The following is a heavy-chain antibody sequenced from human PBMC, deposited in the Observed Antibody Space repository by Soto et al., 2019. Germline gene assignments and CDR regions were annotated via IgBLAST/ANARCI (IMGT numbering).Heavy chain of an antibody. Sequence: ASVKVSCKTSGYTFTDYYTHWVRQAPGQGLEGMGWMNPKSGGAYFAQKFQGRVTLTRDTSIGTAYIEVNSLTSDDTAVYFCTRENIENSDALYDAFDIWGQGTTVTVSS. CDR3: TRENIENSDALYDAFDI. J-gene: IGHJ3*02. V-gene: IGHV1-2*02. CDR1: GYTFTDYY. D-gene: IGHD5-18*01. CDR2: MNPKSGGA.